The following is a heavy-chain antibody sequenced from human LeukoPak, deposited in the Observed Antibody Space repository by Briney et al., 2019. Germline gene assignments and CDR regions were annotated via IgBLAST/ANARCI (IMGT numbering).Heavy chain of an antibody. V-gene: IGHV3-49*04. CDR3: TRLVRGVIMVD. Sequence: GGSLRLSCTASGFTFGDYAMSWVRQAPGKGLEWVGFIRSKAYGGTTEYAASVKGRFTISRDDSKSIAYLQMNSLKTEDTAVYYCTRLVRGVIMVDWGQGTLVTVSS. CDR2: IRSKAYGGTT. D-gene: IGHD3-10*01. CDR1: GFTFGDYA. J-gene: IGHJ4*02.